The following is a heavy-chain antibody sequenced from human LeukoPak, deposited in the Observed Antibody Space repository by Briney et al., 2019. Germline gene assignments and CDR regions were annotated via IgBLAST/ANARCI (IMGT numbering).Heavy chain of an antibody. V-gene: IGHV3-21*01. CDR2: ISSSSSYI. Sequence: GGSLRLSCAASGFSFSNHGMHWVRRAPGKGLEWVSSISSSSSYIYYADSVKGRFTISRDNAKNSLYLQMNSLRAKDMAVYYCARDPGGYSSGGELDVWGKGTTVTVSS. D-gene: IGHD6-19*01. CDR3: ARDPGGYSSGGELDV. CDR1: GFSFSNHG. J-gene: IGHJ6*04.